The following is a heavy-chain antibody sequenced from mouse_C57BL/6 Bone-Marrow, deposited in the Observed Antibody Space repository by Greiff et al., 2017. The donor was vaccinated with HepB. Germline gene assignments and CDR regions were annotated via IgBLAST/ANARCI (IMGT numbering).Heavy chain of an antibody. CDR2: IYPRSGNT. V-gene: IGHV1-81*01. CDR1: GYTFTSYG. CDR3: ARGDGFYYYGGGFAY. J-gene: IGHJ3*01. D-gene: IGHD1-1*02. Sequence: VQLQQSGAELARPGASVKLSCKASGYTFTSYGISWVKQRTGQGLEWIGEIYPRSGNTYYNEKFKGKATLTADKSSSTAYMELRSLTSEDSAVYFCARGDGFYYYGGGFAYWGQGTLVTVSA.